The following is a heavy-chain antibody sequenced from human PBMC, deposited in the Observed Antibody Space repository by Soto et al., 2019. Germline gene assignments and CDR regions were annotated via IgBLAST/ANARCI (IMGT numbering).Heavy chain of an antibody. D-gene: IGHD3-10*01. Sequence: ASETLSLTCAVYGGSFSGYYWSWIRQPPGKGLEWIGEINHSGSTNYNPSLKSRVTISVDTSMNHFSLKLTSVTAADTAVYFCARGDYQNWFDPWGLGTLVTVSS. J-gene: IGHJ5*02. V-gene: IGHV4-34*01. CDR3: ARGDYQNWFDP. CDR1: GGSFSGYY. CDR2: INHSGST.